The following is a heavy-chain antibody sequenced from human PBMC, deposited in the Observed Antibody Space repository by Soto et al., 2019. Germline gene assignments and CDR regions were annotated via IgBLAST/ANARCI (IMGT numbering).Heavy chain of an antibody. Sequence: EVQLVESGGGLVQPGGSLKLSCAASGFIVSGFGIHWVRQASGKGLEWVGRIRDKGNNYATTYTASMKGRFTISRDDSETTAFLQMNSLITEDTAVYYCARYGPGSGALDYWGQGTLVTVSS. CDR1: GFIVSGFG. CDR3: ARYGPGSGALDY. J-gene: IGHJ4*02. CDR2: IRDKGNNYAT. D-gene: IGHD3-10*01. V-gene: IGHV3-73*02.